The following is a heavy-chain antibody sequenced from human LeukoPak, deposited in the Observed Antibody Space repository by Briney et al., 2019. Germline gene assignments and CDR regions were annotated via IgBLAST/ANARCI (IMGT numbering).Heavy chain of an antibody. Sequence: GGSLGLSCAASGFTFSNYAIHWVRQAPGKGLDWVAVISYDGSNKFYADSVKGRFTISRDSSKNTLYLQMNSLRVEDTAVYYCARDLAAAGTLIDYWGQGTLVTVSS. V-gene: IGHV3-30*04. J-gene: IGHJ4*02. CDR2: ISYDGSNK. D-gene: IGHD6-13*01. CDR1: GFTFSNYA. CDR3: ARDLAAAGTLIDY.